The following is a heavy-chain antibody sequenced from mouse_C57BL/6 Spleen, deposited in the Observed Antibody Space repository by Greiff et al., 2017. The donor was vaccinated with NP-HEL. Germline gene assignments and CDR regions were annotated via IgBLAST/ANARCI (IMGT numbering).Heavy chain of an antibody. J-gene: IGHJ2*01. D-gene: IGHD1-1*01. CDR3: ASLTTVVFDY. CDR1: GYSFTSYY. Sequence: VQLQQSGPELVKPGASVKISCKASGYSFTSYYIHWVKQRPGQGLEWIGWIYPGSGNTKYNEKFKGKATLTADTSSSTAYMQLSSLTSEDSAVYYCASLTTVVFDYWGQGTTLTVSS. V-gene: IGHV1-66*01. CDR2: IYPGSGNT.